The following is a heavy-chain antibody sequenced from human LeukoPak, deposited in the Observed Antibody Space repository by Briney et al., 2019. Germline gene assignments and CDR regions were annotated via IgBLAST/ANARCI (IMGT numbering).Heavy chain of an antibody. V-gene: IGHV3-23*01. CDR3: AKAEPYSYDIDY. J-gene: IGHJ4*02. CDR1: GFTFSSYG. CDR2: ISGSGGST. Sequence: GGSLRLSCAASGFTFSSYGMSWVRQAPGKGLEWVSAISGSGGSTYYADSVKGRFTISRDDSKNTLYLQMNSLRAEDTAVYYCAKAEPYSYDIDYWGQGTLVTVSS. D-gene: IGHD5-18*01.